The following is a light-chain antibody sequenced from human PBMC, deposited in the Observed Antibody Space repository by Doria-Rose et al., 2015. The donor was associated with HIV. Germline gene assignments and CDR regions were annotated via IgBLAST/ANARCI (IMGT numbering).Light chain of an antibody. Sequence: DRVTITCRASQTVSTYLNWFQQEPGKAPKLLIYAASRLQSGVPSRFSGSGSGTDFTLTISGLQPGDFATYYCQQTYSSPPWTFGQGTKVEMK. CDR1: QTVSTY. J-gene: IGKJ1*01. V-gene: IGKV1-39*01. CDR3: QQTYSSPPWT. CDR2: AAS.